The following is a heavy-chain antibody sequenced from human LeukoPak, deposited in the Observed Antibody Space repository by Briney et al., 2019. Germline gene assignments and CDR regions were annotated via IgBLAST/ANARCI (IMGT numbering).Heavy chain of an antibody. CDR1: GGTISSYY. CDR3: ARGGWYSSSWSFDY. CDR2: IYYSGGT. V-gene: IGHV4-59*12. J-gene: IGHJ4*02. Sequence: SETLSLTCTVSGGTISSYYWSWVRQPPGKGLEWIGYIYYSGGTNYNPSLKSRVSISVDTSKNQFSLKLSSVTAADTAVYYCARGGWYSSSWSFDYWGQGTLVTVSS. D-gene: IGHD6-13*01.